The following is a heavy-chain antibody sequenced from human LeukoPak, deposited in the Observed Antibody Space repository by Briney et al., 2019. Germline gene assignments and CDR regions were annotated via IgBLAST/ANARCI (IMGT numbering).Heavy chain of an antibody. CDR2: ISRSGSTI. Sequence: GGSLRLSCAASGFTFSSYEMNWVHQAPGKGLEWVSYISRSGSTIYYADSVKGRFTISRDNAKNSLYLQMNSLRAEDTAVYYCARDRASGWGQGTMVTVSS. CDR3: ARDRASG. CDR1: GFTFSSYE. J-gene: IGHJ3*01. D-gene: IGHD3-10*01. V-gene: IGHV3-48*03.